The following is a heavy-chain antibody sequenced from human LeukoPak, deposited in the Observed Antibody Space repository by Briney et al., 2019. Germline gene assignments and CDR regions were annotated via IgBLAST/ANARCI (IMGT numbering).Heavy chain of an antibody. J-gene: IGHJ4*02. Sequence: GGSLRLSCAASGFTFSHFWMSWVRQAPGKGLEWVAYIKKTGSETYYVDSVKGRFTITRDNTRNSLFLQMYSLRAEDTAVYYCARRYFDYWGQGTLVTVSS. D-gene: IGHD2-15*01. V-gene: IGHV3-7*01. CDR1: GFTFSHFW. CDR3: ARRYFDY. CDR2: IKKTGSET.